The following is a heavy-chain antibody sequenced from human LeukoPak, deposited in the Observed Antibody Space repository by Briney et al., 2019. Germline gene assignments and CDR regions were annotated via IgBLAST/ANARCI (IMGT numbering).Heavy chain of an antibody. D-gene: IGHD1-26*01. CDR2: ISWNSGSI. Sequence: GGSLRLSCAASGFTFDDYAMHWVRQAPGKGLEWVSGISWNSGSIGYADSVKGRFTISRDNAKNSLYLQMNSLRAEDTAVYYCARDREWELLSYFDYWGQGTLVTVSS. CDR1: GFTFDDYA. CDR3: ARDREWELLSYFDY. J-gene: IGHJ4*02. V-gene: IGHV3-9*01.